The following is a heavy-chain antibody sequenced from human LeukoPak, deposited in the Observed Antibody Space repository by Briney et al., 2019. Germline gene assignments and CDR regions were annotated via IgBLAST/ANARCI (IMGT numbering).Heavy chain of an antibody. CDR1: GGSISSYY. V-gene: IGHV4-59*01. Sequence: SETLSLTCTVSGGSISSYYWNWIRQPPGKGLEWIGYIYYSGSTNYNPSLKSRVTISVDTSKNQFSLKLSSVTAADTAVYYCARGNGGNSGYWGQGTLVTVSS. CDR2: IYYSGST. D-gene: IGHD4-23*01. J-gene: IGHJ4*02. CDR3: ARGNGGNSGY.